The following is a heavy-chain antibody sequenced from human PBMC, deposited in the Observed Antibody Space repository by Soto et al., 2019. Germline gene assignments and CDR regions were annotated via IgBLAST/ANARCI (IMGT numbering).Heavy chain of an antibody. V-gene: IGHV1-69*13. CDR2: IIPIFGTA. CDR3: ASGYYDSSGYYYVNYYYGMDV. Sequence: SVKVSCKASGGTFSSYAISWVRQAPGQGLEWMGGIIPIFGTANYAQKFQGRVTITADESTSTAYMELSSLRSEDTAVYYCASGYYDSSGYYYVNYYYGMDVWGQGTTVTVSS. D-gene: IGHD3-22*01. J-gene: IGHJ6*02. CDR1: GGTFSSYA.